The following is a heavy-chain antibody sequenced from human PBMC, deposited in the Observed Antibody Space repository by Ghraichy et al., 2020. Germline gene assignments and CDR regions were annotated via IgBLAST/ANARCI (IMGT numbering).Heavy chain of an antibody. CDR2: IDWDDDK. Sequence: SVPTLVKPTQTLTLTCTFSGFSLSTTGMRVGWFRQPPGKSLEWLARIDWDDDKFYNTSLTTRLTISKDTFKNQVVLTMTSVDPVDTATYYCARNRATTGSSIWVDWGQGTLVTVSS. CDR1: GFSLSTTGMR. V-gene: IGHV2-70*04. CDR3: ARNRATTGSSIWVD. D-gene: IGHD1-26*01. J-gene: IGHJ4*02.